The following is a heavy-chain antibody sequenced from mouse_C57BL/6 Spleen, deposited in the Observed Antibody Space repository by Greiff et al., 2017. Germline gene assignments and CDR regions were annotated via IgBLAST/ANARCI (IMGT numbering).Heavy chain of an antibody. V-gene: IGHV1-64*01. CDR1: GYTFTSYW. CDR3: ARGGTTVVEEFAY. J-gene: IGHJ3*01. Sequence: QVQLQQPGAELVKPGASVKLSCKASGYTFTSYWMHWVKQRPGQGLEWIGMIHPNSGSTDYNEKFKSKATLTVDKSSSTAYMQLSSLTSEDSAVYYCARGGTTVVEEFAYWGQGTLVTVSA. D-gene: IGHD1-1*01. CDR2: IHPNSGST.